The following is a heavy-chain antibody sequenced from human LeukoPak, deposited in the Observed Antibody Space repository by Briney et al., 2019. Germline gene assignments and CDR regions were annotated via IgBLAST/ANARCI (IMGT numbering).Heavy chain of an antibody. D-gene: IGHD3-3*01. J-gene: IGHJ3*02. V-gene: IGHV3-9*03. CDR1: GFTYDDYA. CDR3: AVLRADFWSGYRDDVFDI. Sequence: PGRSLRLSCAASGFTYDDYAMHWVRQAPGKGLEWVSGISWNSGSIGYADSVKGRFTISRDNAKNSLYLQMNSLRDEDMALYYCAVLRADFWSGYRDDVFDIWGQGTMVTVSS. CDR2: ISWNSGSI.